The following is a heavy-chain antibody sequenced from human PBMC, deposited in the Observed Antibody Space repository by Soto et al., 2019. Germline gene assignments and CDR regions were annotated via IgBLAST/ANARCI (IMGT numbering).Heavy chain of an antibody. CDR2: IYHSGST. V-gene: IGHV4-30-2*01. Sequence: QLQLQESGSGLVKPSQTLSLTSAVSGGSISGGGYSWSWIRQPQGKGLEWIGYIYHSGSTYYNPSLKSRVTISVDRSKNQFSLKLSSVTAADTAVYYCARAGGTNGWIMYWGQGTLVTVSS. CDR1: GGSISGGGYS. D-gene: IGHD1-1*01. CDR3: ARAGGTNGWIMY. J-gene: IGHJ4*02.